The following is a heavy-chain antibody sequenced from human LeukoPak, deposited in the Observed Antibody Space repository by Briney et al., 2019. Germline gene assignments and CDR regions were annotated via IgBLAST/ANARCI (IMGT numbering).Heavy chain of an antibody. V-gene: IGHV3-30*03. CDR2: ISSDGSNK. CDR1: GFTFTSYD. CDR3: ARDLLHT. D-gene: IGHD2-21*01. Sequence: GGSLRLSCAVSGFTFTSYDMSWVRQPPGKGLDWVAVISSDGSNKYYADSLKGRSTISRNNSKKTLFLQMYTLRPEATALYYFARDLLHTWGQGTLVTVSS. J-gene: IGHJ5*02.